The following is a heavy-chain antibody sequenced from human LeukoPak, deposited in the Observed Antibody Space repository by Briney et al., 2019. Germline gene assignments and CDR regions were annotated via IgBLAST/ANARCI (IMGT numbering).Heavy chain of an antibody. D-gene: IGHD5-24*01. CDR3: ARARPRWDFDY. Sequence: GGSLRLSCAASGFTFSDYYMSWIRQAPGKGLEWISYVRSSGSSIYYADSVKGRFTISRDNAKRSLNLQMNSLRVEDTAVYYCARARPRWDFDYWGQGTLVTVSS. V-gene: IGHV3-11*04. J-gene: IGHJ4*02. CDR2: VRSSGSSI. CDR1: GFTFSDYY.